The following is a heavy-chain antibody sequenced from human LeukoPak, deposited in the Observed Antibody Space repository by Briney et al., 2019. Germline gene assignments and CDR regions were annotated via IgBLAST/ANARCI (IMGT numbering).Heavy chain of an antibody. CDR3: AIPMEEDTAMAD. D-gene: IGHD5-18*01. J-gene: IGHJ4*02. CDR2: ISGSGGST. Sequence: QPGGSLRLSCAASGFTFSSYAMSWVRQAPGKGLEWVSAISGSGGSTYYADSVKGRFTISRDNAKNSLYLQMNSLRAEDTAVYYCAIPMEEDTAMADWGQGTLVTVSS. CDR1: GFTFSSYA. V-gene: IGHV3-23*01.